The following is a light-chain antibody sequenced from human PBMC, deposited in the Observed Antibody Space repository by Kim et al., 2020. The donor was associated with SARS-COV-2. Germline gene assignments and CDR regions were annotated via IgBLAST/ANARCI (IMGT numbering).Light chain of an antibody. CDR3: VQDYSYPLT. Sequence: AIQVTQSPSSLSASVGDRVTITCRASQGIRSDLGWYQQKPGTPPKPLIHSASTLERGVPSRFSGRGSGSDFTLTISSLQPEDFATYYCVQDYSYPLTFGGGTRVEIK. J-gene: IGKJ4*01. CDR2: SAS. V-gene: IGKV1-6*02. CDR1: QGIRSD.